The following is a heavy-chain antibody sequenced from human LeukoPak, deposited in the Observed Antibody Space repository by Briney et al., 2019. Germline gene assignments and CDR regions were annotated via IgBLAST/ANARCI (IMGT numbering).Heavy chain of an antibody. Sequence: ASVKVSCKASGYTFTSYYMHWVRQAPGQGLEWMGWISAYNGNTNYAQKLQGRVTMTTDTSTSTAYMELRSLRSDDTAVYYCARVYYSVLLWFGELEYWGQGTLVTVSS. CDR1: GYTFTSYY. CDR2: ISAYNGNT. CDR3: ARVYYSVLLWFGELEY. J-gene: IGHJ4*02. D-gene: IGHD3-10*01. V-gene: IGHV1-18*04.